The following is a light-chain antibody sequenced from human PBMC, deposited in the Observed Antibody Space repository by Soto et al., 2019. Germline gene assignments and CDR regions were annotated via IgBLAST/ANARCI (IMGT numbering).Light chain of an antibody. J-gene: IGLJ3*02. V-gene: IGLV2-23*01. CDR1: NNDVGSYNL. Sequence: QSALTQPASVSGSPGQSITISCTGTNNDVGSYNLVSWYQQHPGQAPKLMIYEGSKRPSGVSDRLSGSKSGNTASLTISGRQAEDEADYYCCSYAGSSIWVFGGGTKLTVL. CDR3: CSYAGSSIWV. CDR2: EGS.